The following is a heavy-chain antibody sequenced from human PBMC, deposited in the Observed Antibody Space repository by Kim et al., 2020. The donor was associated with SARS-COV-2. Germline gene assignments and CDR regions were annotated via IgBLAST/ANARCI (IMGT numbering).Heavy chain of an antibody. Sequence: GGSLRLSCAASGFTFRNYGMHWVRKAPGKGVEWVALMWSHGRGINYAHSVERRLTISRDNSKNTVDLQMNSLRVEDTGVYYCARWGIEAVGCIDVWGRGTTITVSS. V-gene: IGHV3-33*01. J-gene: IGHJ6*02. CDR2: MWSHGRGI. CDR1: GFTFRNYG. D-gene: IGHD6-13*01. CDR3: ARWGIEAVGCIDV.